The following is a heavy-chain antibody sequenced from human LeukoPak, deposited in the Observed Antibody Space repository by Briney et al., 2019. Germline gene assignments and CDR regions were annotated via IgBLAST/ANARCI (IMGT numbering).Heavy chain of an antibody. CDR3: ARGRRHYYYYYGMDV. CDR1: GGSFSGYY. V-gene: IGHV4-34*01. CDR2: INHSGST. J-gene: IGHJ6*02. Sequence: SETLSLTCAVYGGSFSGYYWSWIRQPPGKGREWIGEINHSGSTNYNPSLKSRDTISVDTSKNQFSLKLSSVTAADTAVYYCARGRRHYYYYYGMDVWGQGTTVTVSS.